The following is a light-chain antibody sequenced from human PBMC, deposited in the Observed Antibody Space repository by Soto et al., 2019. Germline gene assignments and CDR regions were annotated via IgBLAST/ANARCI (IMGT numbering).Light chain of an antibody. V-gene: IGKV3-20*01. CDR3: QQYDSSPWT. CDR1: QSVSSSY. Sequence: ELVMTQSPATLSVSPGERATLSCRVSQSVSSSYLAWYQQTPGQAPRLLVYDTSYRATGVPDRFSGSGSGTDFTLTISRLEPEDSAVYYCQQYDSSPWTFGQGTKVDIK. J-gene: IGKJ1*01. CDR2: DTS.